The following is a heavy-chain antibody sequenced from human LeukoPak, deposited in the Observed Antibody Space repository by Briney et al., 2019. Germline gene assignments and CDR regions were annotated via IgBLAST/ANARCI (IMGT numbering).Heavy chain of an antibody. V-gene: IGHV3-33*01. Sequence: GTSLRLSCAASGLILSSYGIHWVRQAPGKGLEWVADIWYDGTNIYYGDSVKGPVSISRDNSKNTVYLQMDSLRAEDSAVYYCARDAGGAFGNYVNYFDYWGQGTLVTVSS. CDR3: ARDAGGAFGNYVNYFDY. J-gene: IGHJ4*02. CDR1: GLILSSYG. CDR2: IWYDGTNI. D-gene: IGHD4-11*01.